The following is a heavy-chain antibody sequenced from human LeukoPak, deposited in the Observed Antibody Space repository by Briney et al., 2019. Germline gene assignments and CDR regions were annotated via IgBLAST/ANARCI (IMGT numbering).Heavy chain of an antibody. D-gene: IGHD6-19*01. V-gene: IGHV1-8*01. CDR2: MNPNSGNT. J-gene: IGHJ4*02. CDR1: GYTFTSYD. Sequence: ATVKVSCKASGYTFTSYDINWVRQATGQGLEWMGWMNPNSGNTGYAQKFQGRVTMTRNTSISTAYMELSSLRSEDTAVYYCARGQGYSSGWFGHFDHWGQGTLVTVSS. CDR3: ARGQGYSSGWFGHFDH.